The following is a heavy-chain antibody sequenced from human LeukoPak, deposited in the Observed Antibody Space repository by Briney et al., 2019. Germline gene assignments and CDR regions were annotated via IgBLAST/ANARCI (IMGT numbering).Heavy chain of an antibody. CDR3: AKDPMVFGVPNQFSYYFDY. CDR1: GGTFSSYA. V-gene: IGHV1-69*04. CDR2: IIPILGIA. J-gene: IGHJ4*02. Sequence: SVKVSCKASGGTFSSYAISWVRQAPGQGLEWMGRIIPILGIANYAQKFQGRVTITADKSTSTAYMELNSLRAEDTAVYYCAKDPMVFGVPNQFSYYFDYWGQGTLVTVSS. D-gene: IGHD3-3*01.